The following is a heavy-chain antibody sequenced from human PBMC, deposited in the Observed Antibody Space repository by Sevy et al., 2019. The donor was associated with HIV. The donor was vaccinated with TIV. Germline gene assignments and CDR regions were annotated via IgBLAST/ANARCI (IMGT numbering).Heavy chain of an antibody. CDR1: GYTFTSYG. Sequence: ASVKVSCKASGYTFTSYGISWVRQAPGQGLEWMGWISAYNGNTNYAQRLQGRVTMTTDTSTSTAYMKLRSLRSDDTAVYYCARVGYDILTGYYNRWFDPWGQGTLVTVSS. CDR2: ISAYNGNT. D-gene: IGHD3-9*01. CDR3: ARVGYDILTGYYNRWFDP. V-gene: IGHV1-18*04. J-gene: IGHJ5*02.